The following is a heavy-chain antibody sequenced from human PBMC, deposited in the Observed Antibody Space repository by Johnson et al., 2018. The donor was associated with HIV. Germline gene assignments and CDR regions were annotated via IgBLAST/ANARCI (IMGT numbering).Heavy chain of an antibody. D-gene: IGHD5-12*01. J-gene: IGHJ3*02. CDR1: GFTFDDYG. V-gene: IGHV3-20*04. CDR3: AKIVATSDDVFDI. Sequence: VQLVESGGGVVQPGRSLRLSCAASGFTFDDYGMSWVRQAPGKGLEWVSGINWNGGSTGYADSVKGRFTISRDSAKNSLYLQMNSLRAEDTAVFYCAKIVATSDDVFDIWGQGTKVTVSS. CDR2: INWNGGST.